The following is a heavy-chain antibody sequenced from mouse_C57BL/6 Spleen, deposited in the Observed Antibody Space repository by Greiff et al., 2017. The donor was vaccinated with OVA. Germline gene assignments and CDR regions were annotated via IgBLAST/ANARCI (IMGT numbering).Heavy chain of an antibody. CDR2: ISYAGSN. CDR3: ARGLGGYDY. J-gene: IGHJ2*01. CDR1: GYSITSGYY. Sequence: EVQLQESGPGLVKPSQSLSLTCSVTGYSITSGYYWNWIRQFPGNKLEWMGYISYAGSNNYNPSLKNRISITRDTSKHQFFLKLNSVTTEDTATYYCARGLGGYDYWGQGTTLTVSS. D-gene: IGHD4-1*01. V-gene: IGHV3-6*01.